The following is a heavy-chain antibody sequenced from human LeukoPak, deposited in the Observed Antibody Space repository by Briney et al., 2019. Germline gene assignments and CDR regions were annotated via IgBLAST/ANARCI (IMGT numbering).Heavy chain of an antibody. CDR1: GFTFSSYS. V-gene: IGHV3-21*01. Sequence: PGGSLRLSCAASGFTFSSYSMNWVRQAPGKGLEWVSSISSSSSYIYYADSVKGRFTISRDNAKNSLYLQMNSLRAEDTAVYYCARDLDTAMAWDYWGQGTLVTVSS. D-gene: IGHD5-18*01. J-gene: IGHJ4*02. CDR3: ARDLDTAMAWDY. CDR2: ISSSSSYI.